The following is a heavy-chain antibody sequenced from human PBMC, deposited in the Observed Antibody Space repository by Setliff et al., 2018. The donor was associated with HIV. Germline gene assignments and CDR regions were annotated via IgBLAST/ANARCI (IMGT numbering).Heavy chain of an antibody. CDR2: TIPIIGIT. V-gene: IGHV1-69*10. CDR3: AKDRGRGNWLDP. J-gene: IGHJ5*02. Sequence: SVKVSCKASGGTFSSYAISWVRQAPGQGLEWMGGTIPIIGITNQAQKFQGRVTITADKSTNTAYMELSSLRSEDTAVYYCAKDRGRGNWLDPWGQGTLVTVSS. D-gene: IGHD3-16*01. CDR1: GGTFSSYA.